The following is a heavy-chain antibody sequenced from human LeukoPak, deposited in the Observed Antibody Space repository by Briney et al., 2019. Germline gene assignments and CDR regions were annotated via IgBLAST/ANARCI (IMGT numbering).Heavy chain of an antibody. D-gene: IGHD3-10*01. CDR1: GGTFSSYA. Sequence: SVKVSCKASGGTFSSYAISWVRQAPGQGLEWMGEIIPIFGTANYAQKFQGRVTMTEDTSTDTAYMELSSLRSEDTAVYYCATGLSWFEYFDYWGQGTLVTVSS. CDR3: ATGLSWFEYFDY. J-gene: IGHJ4*02. CDR2: IIPIFGTA. V-gene: IGHV1-69*06.